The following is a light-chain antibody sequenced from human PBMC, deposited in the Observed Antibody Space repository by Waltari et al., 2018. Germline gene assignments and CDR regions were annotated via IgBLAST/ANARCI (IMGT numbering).Light chain of an antibody. CDR3: QAWDSGSYVV. CDR2: QVN. J-gene: IGLJ2*01. Sequence: SYALTQPPALSVSPGETATITCSGENLESKFVYWYQQKAGQSPGLVVFQVNKRPSGIPGRFSGSNSGNTATLIISGSQAMDEADYYCQAWDSGSYVVFGGGTKLTVL. CDR1: NLESKF. V-gene: IGLV3-1*01.